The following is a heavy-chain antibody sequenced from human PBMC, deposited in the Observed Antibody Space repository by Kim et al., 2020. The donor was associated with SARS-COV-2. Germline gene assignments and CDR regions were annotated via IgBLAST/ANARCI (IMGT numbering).Heavy chain of an antibody. CDR3: ARDTLTGHCSSTRCFGRESFEF. J-gene: IGHJ3*01. V-gene: IGHV3-30*04. Sequence: GGSLRLSCAASGFTFSSYAMHWVRQAPGKGLEWVAVISYDGSNKYYADSVKGRFTISRDNSKNTLYLQMNSLRAEDTAVYYCARDTLTGHCSSTRCFGRESFEFWGQGTMASDSS. CDR2: ISYDGSNK. CDR1: GFTFSSYA. D-gene: IGHD2-2*01.